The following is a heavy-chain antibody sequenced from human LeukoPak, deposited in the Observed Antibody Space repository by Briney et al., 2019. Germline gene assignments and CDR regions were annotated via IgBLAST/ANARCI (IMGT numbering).Heavy chain of an antibody. CDR2: IIPIFGTA. J-gene: IGHJ4*02. CDR3: ARVSDYYDSSGYYMIFDY. D-gene: IGHD3-22*01. Sequence: SVKVSCKASGGTFSSYAISWVRQAPGQGLEWMGGIIPIFGTANYAQKFQGRVTITADESTSTAYMELSSLRSEDAAVYYCARVSDYYDSSGYYMIFDYWGQGTLVTVSS. V-gene: IGHV1-69*01. CDR1: GGTFSSYA.